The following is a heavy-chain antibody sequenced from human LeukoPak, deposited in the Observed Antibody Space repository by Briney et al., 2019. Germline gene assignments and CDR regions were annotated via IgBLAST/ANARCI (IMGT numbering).Heavy chain of an antibody. CDR3: ARTYYGVGWFDP. CDR2: IYYSGST. CDR1: GGSISSHY. D-gene: IGHD4-17*01. V-gene: IGHV4-59*11. Sequence: PSETLSLTCTVSGGSISSHYWSWIRQPPGKGLEWIGYIYYSGSTNYNPSLKSRVTLSVDTSKNQFSLKLSSVTAADTAVYYCARTYYGVGWFDPWGQGTLVTVSS. J-gene: IGHJ5*02.